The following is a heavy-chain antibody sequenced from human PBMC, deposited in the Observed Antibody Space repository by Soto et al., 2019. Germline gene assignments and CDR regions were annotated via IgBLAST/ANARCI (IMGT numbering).Heavy chain of an antibody. V-gene: IGHV4-59*04. CDR3: APLSVSLSGPYGIHV. Sequence: GSLRLSCAASGFTFSSHWMHWIRQPPGKGLEWIGSMLYSGLTYYNPSLKSRVTLSVDTSKNQFSVRLNSVTASDTAVYYCAPLSVSLSGPYGIHVWGQGTTVTVSS. CDR1: GFTFSSHW. J-gene: IGHJ6*02. D-gene: IGHD2-15*01. CDR2: MLYSGLT.